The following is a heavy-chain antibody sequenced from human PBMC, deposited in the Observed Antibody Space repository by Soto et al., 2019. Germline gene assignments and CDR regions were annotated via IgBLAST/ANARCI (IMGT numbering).Heavy chain of an antibody. J-gene: IGHJ4*02. CDR3: AKGYSSGSFLY. Sequence: GSLRLSCAASGFTFSSYGMYWVRQAPGKGLEWVAGISNDGTKKYYADSVKGRFTISRDNPKNTVYLQMNSLRAEDTAVYNCAKGYSSGSFLYWGRGPLVTVS. V-gene: IGHV3-30*18. CDR2: ISNDGTKK. D-gene: IGHD6-19*01. CDR1: GFTFSSYG.